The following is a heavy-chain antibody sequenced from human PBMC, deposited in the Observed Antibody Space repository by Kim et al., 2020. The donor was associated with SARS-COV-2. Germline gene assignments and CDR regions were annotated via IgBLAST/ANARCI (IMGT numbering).Heavy chain of an antibody. V-gene: IGHV4-31*03. CDR2: IYYSGST. CDR3: ARKTASDYYYYYGMDV. Sequence: SETLSLTCTVSGGSISSGGYYWSWIRQHPGKGLELIGYIYYSGSTYYNPSLKSRVTISVDTSKNQFSLKLSSVTAADTAVYYCARKTASDYYYYYGMDVWGQGTTVTVSS. CDR1: GGSISSGGYY. J-gene: IGHJ6*02.